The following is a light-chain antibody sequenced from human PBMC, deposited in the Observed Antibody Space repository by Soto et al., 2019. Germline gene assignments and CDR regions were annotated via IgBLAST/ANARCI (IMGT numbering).Light chain of an antibody. CDR3: QEYNTWPWT. J-gene: IGKJ1*01. Sequence: MTQSPYSLSASVGDRVTITCRASQTINSNLAWYQQKLGQAPRVLIYGASTRATGIPDRFSGSGSGTEFILTISSLQSEDFAVYYCQEYNTWPWTFGQGTKVDIK. CDR1: QTINSN. V-gene: IGKV3-15*01. CDR2: GAS.